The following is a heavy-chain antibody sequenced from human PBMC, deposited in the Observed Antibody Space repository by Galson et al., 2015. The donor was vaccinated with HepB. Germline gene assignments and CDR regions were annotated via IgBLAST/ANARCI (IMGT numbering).Heavy chain of an antibody. D-gene: IGHD4-17*01. J-gene: IGHJ3*02. V-gene: IGHV3-48*03. CDR2: INSGGNNI. CDR3: VREITETPEAFDI. CDR1: GFTFSSYE. Sequence: SLRLSCAASGFTFSSYEMSWVRQAAGKGLEWISYINSGGNNIFYADSVQGRFTISRDNTKKSLFLQMNTLRAEDTAVYYCVREITETPEAFDIWGPGTMVTVSS.